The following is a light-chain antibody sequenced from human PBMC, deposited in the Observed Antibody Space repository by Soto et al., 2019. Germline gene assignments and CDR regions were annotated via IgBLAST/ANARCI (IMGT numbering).Light chain of an antibody. J-gene: IGLJ2*01. CDR2: EVI. CDR3: AAWDDTLNGVL. V-gene: IGLV2-8*01. CDR1: SSDIGGYNY. Sequence: QSALTQPPSASGSPGQSVTISCTGTSSDIGGYNYVSWYQQHPGKAPKLMIYEVIKRPSGVPDRFSGSKSGTSASLAISGLQSEDEADYYCAAWDDTLNGVLFGGGTKLTVL.